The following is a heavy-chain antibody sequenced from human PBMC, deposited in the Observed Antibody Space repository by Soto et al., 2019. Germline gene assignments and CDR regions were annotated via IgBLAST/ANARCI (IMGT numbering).Heavy chain of an antibody. CDR2: IYHSGST. CDR3: ARAMWATMVRGVIDYYYYGXDV. Sequence: SETLSLTCAVSGGSISSGGYSWSWIRQPPGKGLEWIGYIYHSGSTYYNPSLKSRVTISVDRSKNQFSLKLSSVTAADTAVYYCARAMWATMVRGVIDYYYYGXDVWGQGTTVTVSS. J-gene: IGHJ6*02. V-gene: IGHV4-30-2*01. CDR1: GGSISSGGYS. D-gene: IGHD3-10*01.